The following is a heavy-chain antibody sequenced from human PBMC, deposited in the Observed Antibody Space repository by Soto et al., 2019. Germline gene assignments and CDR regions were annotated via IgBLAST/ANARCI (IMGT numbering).Heavy chain of an antibody. CDR1: GFTVSSYG. CDR2: LSYDGNIK. CDR3: ARDLYDSSGYYYRKYYYNYGMDV. Sequence: GGSLRLSCAATGFTVSSYGLHRIRQAPGKGLECVAVLSYDGNIKYYADSVRGRFSISRDDSKNKLYLRMNSLRAEDTAVYYCARDLYDSSGYYYRKYYYNYGMDVWGQETTVTV. D-gene: IGHD3-22*01. V-gene: IGHV3-30*03. J-gene: IGHJ6*02.